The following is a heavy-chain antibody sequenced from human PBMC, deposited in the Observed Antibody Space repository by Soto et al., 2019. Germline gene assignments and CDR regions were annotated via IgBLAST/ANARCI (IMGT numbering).Heavy chain of an antibody. Sequence: GGSLRLSCAASGFTFSNYAMHWVRQAPGKGPEWVAAISYDGRNKYYADSVKGRFTISRDNSKNTLDLQMNSLRAEDTAVYYCARGKYSSPRGGLDVWGQGTPVTVSS. V-gene: IGHV3-30*03. D-gene: IGHD4-4*01. J-gene: IGHJ6*02. CDR1: GFTFSNYA. CDR2: ISYDGRNK. CDR3: ARGKYSSPRGGLDV.